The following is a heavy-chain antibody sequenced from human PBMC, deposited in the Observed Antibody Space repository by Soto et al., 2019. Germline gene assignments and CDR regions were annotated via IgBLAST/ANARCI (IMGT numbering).Heavy chain of an antibody. CDR3: AKDEYYYDSSGYDAFDI. Sequence: GSLRLSCAASGFTFSSYAMSWVRQAPGKGLEWVSAISGSGGSTYYADSVKGRFTISRDNSKNTLYLQMNSLRAEDTAVYYCAKDEYYYDSSGYDAFDIWGQGTMVTVSS. CDR1: GFTFSSYA. CDR2: ISGSGGST. V-gene: IGHV3-23*01. J-gene: IGHJ3*02. D-gene: IGHD3-22*01.